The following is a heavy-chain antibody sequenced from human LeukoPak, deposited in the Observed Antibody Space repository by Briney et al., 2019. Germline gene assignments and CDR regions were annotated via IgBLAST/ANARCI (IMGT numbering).Heavy chain of an antibody. V-gene: IGHV1-8*01. CDR3: ARAAGYYDSSGAYYYYGMDV. CDR1: GYTFTSYG. J-gene: IGHJ6*02. CDR2: MNPNSGNT. Sequence: ASVKVSCKASGYTFTSYGINWVRQATGQGLEWMGWMNPNSGNTGYAQKFQGRVTMTRNTSISTAYMELSSLRSEDTAVYYCARAAGYYDSSGAYYYYGMDVWGQGTTVTVSS. D-gene: IGHD3-22*01.